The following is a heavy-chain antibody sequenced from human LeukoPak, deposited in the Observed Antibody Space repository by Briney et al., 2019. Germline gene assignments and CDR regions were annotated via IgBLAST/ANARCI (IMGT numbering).Heavy chain of an antibody. CDR2: ISSSGSTI. CDR1: GFTFSDYY. Sequence: PGGSLRLSCAASGFTFSDYYMSWIRQAPGKGLEWVSYISSSGSTIYYADSVKGRFTISRDNAKNSLYLQMNSLRAEGTAVYYCARDLLLDIVVVPAAHWGQGTLVTVSS. V-gene: IGHV3-11*01. D-gene: IGHD2-2*03. CDR3: ARDLLLDIVVVPAAH. J-gene: IGHJ1*01.